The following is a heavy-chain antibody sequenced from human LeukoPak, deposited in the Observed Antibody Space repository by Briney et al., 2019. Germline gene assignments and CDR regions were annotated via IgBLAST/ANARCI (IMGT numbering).Heavy chain of an antibody. CDR2: IYYSGTT. CDR3: ARVDHYDFWVFP. D-gene: IGHD3-3*01. J-gene: IGHJ5*02. V-gene: IGHV4-39*07. CDR1: VGSSSVSSYY. Sequence: SETLSLTATVPVGSSSVSSYYGGWIRQPPGKGRGWIGSIYYSGTTYYNPSLKSRVTISVDTSRNQFSLKLSSVTAADTAVYYCARVDHYDFWVFPWGQGTLVTVSS.